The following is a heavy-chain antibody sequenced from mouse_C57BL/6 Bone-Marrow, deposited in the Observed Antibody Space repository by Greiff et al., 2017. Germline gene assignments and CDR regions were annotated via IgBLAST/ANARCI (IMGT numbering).Heavy chain of an antibody. CDR3: ARGLDSSGLFYAMDY. Sequence: EVHLVESGGDLVKPGGSLKLSCAASGFTFSSYGMSWVRQTPDKRLEWVATISSGGSYTYYPDSVKGRFTISRDNAKNTLYLQMSSLKSEDTAMYYCARGLDSSGLFYAMDYWGQGTSVTVSS. V-gene: IGHV5-6*01. CDR2: ISSGGSYT. J-gene: IGHJ4*01. D-gene: IGHD3-2*02. CDR1: GFTFSSYG.